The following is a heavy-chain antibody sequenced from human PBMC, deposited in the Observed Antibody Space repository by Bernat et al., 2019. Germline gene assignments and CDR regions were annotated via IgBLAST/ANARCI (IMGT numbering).Heavy chain of an antibody. CDR3: ARAIGDASFCYYYGLDV. V-gene: IGHV1-3*01. D-gene: IGHD3-16*01. CDR1: RYSFISYG. CDR2: IDPATGKT. J-gene: IGHJ6*04. Sequence: QVQLVQSASEVKNPGASVNISCKALRYSFISYGIHWLRQAPGQRLEWMGWIDPATGKTKFSQKFQGRVTITMYTSASTVYLGLSSLRSEDTALYYCARAIGDASFCYYYGLDVWGKGTTVTVSS.